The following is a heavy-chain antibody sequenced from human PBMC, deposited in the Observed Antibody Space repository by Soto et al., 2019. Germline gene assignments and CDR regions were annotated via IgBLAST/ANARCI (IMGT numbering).Heavy chain of an antibody. CDR1: GGSFSGYY. J-gene: IGHJ6*02. V-gene: IGHV4-34*01. D-gene: IGHD3-10*01. Sequence: SETLSLTCAVYGGSFSGYYWRWIRPPPGKGLEWIGEINHSGSTNYNPTLKSRVTISVDTSKNQLSLKLSSVTAADTAVYYCARGGSYGSGSYYYYYGMDVWGQGTTVTVSS. CDR2: INHSGST. CDR3: ARGGSYGSGSYYYYYGMDV.